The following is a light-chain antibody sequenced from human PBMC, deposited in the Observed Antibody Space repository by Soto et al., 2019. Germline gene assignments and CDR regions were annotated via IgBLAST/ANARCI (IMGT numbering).Light chain of an antibody. V-gene: IGKV3-11*01. Sequence: EIVLTQSPGTLSLSPGERVTLSCRASQSVTNNNLAWYQQKPGQAPRLLIYEALNRATGIPARFSGSGSGTDFTLTISSLEPEDFAVYYCQQRNNWPLTFGGGTKVDIK. CDR1: QSVTNN. CDR3: QQRNNWPLT. J-gene: IGKJ4*02. CDR2: EAL.